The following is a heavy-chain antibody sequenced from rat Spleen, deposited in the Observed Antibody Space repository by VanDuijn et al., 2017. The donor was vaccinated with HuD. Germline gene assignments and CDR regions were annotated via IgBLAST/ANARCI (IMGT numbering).Heavy chain of an antibody. Sequence: EVQLVESGGGLVQPGRSLKLSCAASGFTFSDYYMAWVRQAPTKGLEWVATINYDGSSTNYRDSVKGRFTISRDNAKSTLYLQMDSLRSEDTATYYCARPSTYYYVMDAWGQGASVTVSS. V-gene: IGHV5-7*01. J-gene: IGHJ4*01. CDR1: GFTFSDYY. CDR3: ARPSTYYYVMDA. CDR2: INYDGSST. D-gene: IGHD1-10*01.